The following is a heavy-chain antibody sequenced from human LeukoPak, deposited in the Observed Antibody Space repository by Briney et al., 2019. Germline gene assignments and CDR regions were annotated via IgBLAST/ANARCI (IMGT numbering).Heavy chain of an antibody. CDR1: GFTVSSNY. Sequence: GGSLRLSCAASGFTVSSNYMTWVRQAPGKGLEWVSVIYSGGSTYYGGSVKGRFTISRDNSKNTLYLQMNSLRAEDTAIYYCARDSGGTFDYWGQGSLVTVSS. CDR3: ARDSGGTFDY. D-gene: IGHD3-10*01. CDR2: IYSGGST. V-gene: IGHV3-53*01. J-gene: IGHJ4*02.